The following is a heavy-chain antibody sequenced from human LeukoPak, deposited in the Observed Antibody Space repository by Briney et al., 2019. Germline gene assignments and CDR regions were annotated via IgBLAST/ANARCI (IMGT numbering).Heavy chain of an antibody. Sequence: SETLSLTCTVSDDSITMYYWTWIRQPPGKGLEWIGYVDHTGSTKFNPSLNGRVSISRDTSNNFFSLKLSSVTAADTALYYCARLLGGYDDDFDYWGQGTLVTVSS. CDR2: VDHTGST. V-gene: IGHV4-59*12. J-gene: IGHJ4*02. CDR3: ARLLGGYDDDFDY. D-gene: IGHD5-12*01. CDR1: DDSITMYY.